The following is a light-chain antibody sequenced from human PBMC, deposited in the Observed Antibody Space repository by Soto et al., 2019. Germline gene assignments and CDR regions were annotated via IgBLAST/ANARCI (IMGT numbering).Light chain of an antibody. CDR2: WAS. Sequence: DIVMTQSPDSLAVSLGERATINCKSSQSVLYSSNNKNYLAWYQQKPGQPPKLLIYWASTRESGVPDRFTGSGSGTDFTLTISSLQAEDVAVYYCQQYYVTPPFTFGGGNKVEIK. V-gene: IGKV4-1*01. CDR3: QQYYVTPPFT. CDR1: QSVLYSSNNKNY. J-gene: IGKJ4*01.